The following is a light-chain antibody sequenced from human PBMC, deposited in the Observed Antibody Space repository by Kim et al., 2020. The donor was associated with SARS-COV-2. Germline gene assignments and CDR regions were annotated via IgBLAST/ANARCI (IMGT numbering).Light chain of an antibody. J-gene: IGLJ2*01. Sequence: QSALTQPPSVSGSPGQSITISCTGTSSDVGAYNFVSWYQQHPGKAPKLLIYDVSYRPSGVSNRFSGSKSVNTASLTISGLQADDEADYYCGSLTSSYTVIFGGGTQLTVL. CDR2: DVS. CDR3: GSLTSSYTVI. CDR1: SSDVGAYNF. V-gene: IGLV2-14*03.